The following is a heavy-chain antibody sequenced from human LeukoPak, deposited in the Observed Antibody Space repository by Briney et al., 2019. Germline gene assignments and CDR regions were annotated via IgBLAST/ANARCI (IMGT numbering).Heavy chain of an antibody. V-gene: IGHV3-9*01. CDR3: ARDHRRYSSSSHWFDP. CDR1: GFTFDDYA. J-gene: IGHJ5*02. CDR2: ISWNSGSI. Sequence: PGRSLRLSCTASGFTFDDYAMHWVRQAPGKGLEWVSGISWNSGSIGYADSVKGRFTISRDNAKNSLYLQVNSLRAEDTALYYCARDHRRYSSSSHWFDPWGQGTLVTVSS. D-gene: IGHD6-6*01.